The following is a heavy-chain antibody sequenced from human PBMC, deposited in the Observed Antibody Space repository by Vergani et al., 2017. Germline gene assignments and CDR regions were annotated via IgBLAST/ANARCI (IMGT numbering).Heavy chain of an antibody. CDR2: INHSGST. CDR3: ARHPRYYDSSGYYYGGVFDY. CDR1: GFTVSSNY. V-gene: IGHV4-34*01. Sequence: VQLVESGGGLVQPGGSLRLSCAASGFTVSSNYMSWVRQAPGKGLEWIGEINHSGSTNYNPSLKSRVTISVDTSKNQFALKLSSVTAADTAVYYCARHPRYYDSSGYYYGGVFDYWGQGTLVTVSS. J-gene: IGHJ4*02. D-gene: IGHD3-22*01.